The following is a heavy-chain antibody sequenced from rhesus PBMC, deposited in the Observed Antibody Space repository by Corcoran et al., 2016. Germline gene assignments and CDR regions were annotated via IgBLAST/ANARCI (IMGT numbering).Heavy chain of an antibody. CDR1: GGSFSRSW. CDR2: IYGRSGNT. J-gene: IGHJ2*01. D-gene: IGHD4-29*01. CDR3: ASTYGSSYWYFDI. Sequence: QVQLQESGPGLVKPSETLSLTCAVSGGSFSRSWLGWFRHPPGKGLAGIGSIYGRSGNTENNPSLKSRATISRDTSKNQFSLKLSSVTAADTAVYYCASTYGSSYWYFDIWGPGTPITISS. V-gene: IGHV4-160*01.